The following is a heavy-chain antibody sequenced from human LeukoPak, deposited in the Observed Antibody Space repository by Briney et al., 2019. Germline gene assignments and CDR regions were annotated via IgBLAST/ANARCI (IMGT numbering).Heavy chain of an antibody. V-gene: IGHV3-66*01. J-gene: IGHJ3*02. Sequence: PGGSLRLSCAASGFTISYNYMSWVRQAPGKGLKWVSIIYSGGSTYYADSVKGRFTISRDNSKNTLYLQMNSLRAEDTAVYYCASDYYGSGRGGAFDIWGQGTMVNVSS. D-gene: IGHD3-10*01. CDR3: ASDYYGSGRGGAFDI. CDR2: IYSGGST. CDR1: GFTISYNY.